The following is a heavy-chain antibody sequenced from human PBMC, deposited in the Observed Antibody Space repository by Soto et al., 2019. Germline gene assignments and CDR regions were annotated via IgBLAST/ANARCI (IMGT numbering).Heavy chain of an antibody. V-gene: IGHV1-18*01. CDR3: ARAGYCSSTSCLTPTYYHYYYMDV. J-gene: IGHJ6*03. Sequence: ASVKVSCKASGYTFTSYGISWVRQAPGQGLEWMGWISAYNGNTNYAQKLHGRVTMTTDTSTSTAYMELRSLRSDDTAVYYCARAGYCSSTSCLTPTYYHYYYMDVWGKGTTVTVSS. CDR2: ISAYNGNT. CDR1: GYTFTSYG. D-gene: IGHD2-2*03.